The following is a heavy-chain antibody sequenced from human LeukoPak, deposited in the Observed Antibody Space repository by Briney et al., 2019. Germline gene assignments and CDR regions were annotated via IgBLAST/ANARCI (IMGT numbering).Heavy chain of an antibody. CDR1: GFTFRSYS. Sequence: GGSLRLSCAASGFTFRSYSMHWVRQAPGKGLEWVSYISSTSSTIYYADSVKGRFTISRDNAKNSLYLQMNSLRPEDTAVYYCAGRGDGNLYYFDYWGQGTLVTASS. V-gene: IGHV3-48*04. J-gene: IGHJ4*02. D-gene: IGHD5-24*01. CDR2: ISSTSSTI. CDR3: AGRGDGNLYYFDY.